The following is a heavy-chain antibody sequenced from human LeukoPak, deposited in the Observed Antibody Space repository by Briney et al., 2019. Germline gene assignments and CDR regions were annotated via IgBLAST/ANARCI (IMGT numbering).Heavy chain of an antibody. CDR3: ARGHIDSGSYRPTLFDY. J-gene: IGHJ4*02. Sequence: PSETLSLTCTVSGGSISSYYWSWIRQPAGKGLEWIGRIYTSGSTNYNPSLKSRVTMSVDTSKNQFSLKLSSVTAADTAVYYCARGHIDSGSYRPTLFDYWGQGTLVTVSS. V-gene: IGHV4-4*07. CDR1: GGSISSYY. D-gene: IGHD1-26*01. CDR2: IYTSGST.